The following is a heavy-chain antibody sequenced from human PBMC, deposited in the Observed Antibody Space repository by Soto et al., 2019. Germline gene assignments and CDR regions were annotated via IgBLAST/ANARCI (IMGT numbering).Heavy chain of an antibody. CDR1: GYTFTSYG. CDR3: ARDRGPPDCSGGSCYAYYFDY. D-gene: IGHD2-15*01. J-gene: IGHJ4*02. Sequence: GASVKVSCKASGYTFTSYGISWVRQAPGQGLEWMGWISAYNGNTNYAQKLQGRVTMTTDTSTSTAYMELRSLRSDDTAVYYCARDRGPPDCSGGSCYAYYFDYWGQGTLVTVSS. V-gene: IGHV1-18*01. CDR2: ISAYNGNT.